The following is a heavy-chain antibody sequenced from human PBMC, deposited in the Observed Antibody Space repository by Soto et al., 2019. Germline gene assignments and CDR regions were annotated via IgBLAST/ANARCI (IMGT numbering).Heavy chain of an antibody. CDR2: ITGSGGT. J-gene: IGHJ4*02. CDR1: GFTFSNYV. D-gene: IGHD4-4*01. V-gene: IGHV3-23*01. Sequence: EVQLLESGGGLVQPGGSLRLSCAVSGFTFSNYVMSWVRQAPGKGLEWVSAITGSGGTFYADSVRGRFTISRDNSKTTLYLQMNSLRAGDTAVYYCAKGAATGAFSTYEVFDYWGQGTLVTVSS. CDR3: AKGAATGAFSTYEVFDY.